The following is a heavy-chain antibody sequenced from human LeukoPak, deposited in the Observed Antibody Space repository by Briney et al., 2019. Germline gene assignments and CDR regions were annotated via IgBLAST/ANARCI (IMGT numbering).Heavy chain of an antibody. CDR1: GYTFTSYD. D-gene: IGHD3-10*01. J-gene: IGHJ5*02. V-gene: IGHV1-8*03. CDR2: MNPNSGNT. CDR3: ARESYGSGGNWFDP. Sequence: ASVKVSCKASGYTFTSYDINWVRQATGQGLEWMGWMNPNSGNTGYAQKFQGRVTITRNTSISTAYMELSSLRSEDTAVYYCARESYGSGGNWFDPWGQGTLVTVSS.